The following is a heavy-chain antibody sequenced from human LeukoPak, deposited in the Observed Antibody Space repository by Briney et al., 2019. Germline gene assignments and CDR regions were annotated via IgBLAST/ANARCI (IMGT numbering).Heavy chain of an antibody. V-gene: IGHV3-74*01. D-gene: IGHD6-6*01. CDR3: ARDVSITPRPGRTYYYYYGMDV. CDR2: INSDGSST. Sequence: PGGSLRLSCAASGFTFSSYWMHWVRQTPGKGLVWVSRINSDGSSTSYADSVKGRFTISRDNAKNTLYLQMNSLRAEDTAVYYCARDVSITPRPGRTYYYYYGMDVWGQGTTVTVSS. CDR1: GFTFSSYW. J-gene: IGHJ6*02.